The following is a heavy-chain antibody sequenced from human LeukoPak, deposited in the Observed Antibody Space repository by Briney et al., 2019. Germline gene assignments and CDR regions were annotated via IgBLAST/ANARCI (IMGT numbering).Heavy chain of an antibody. CDR1: GGTFSSYA. Sequence: GSSVKVSCKASGGTFSSYAISWVRQAPGQGLEWMGRIIPIRGIANYAQKFQGRVTITADKSTSTAYMELSSLRSEDTAVYYCAKLAKGDGGYCTNGVCHPLDYWGQGTLVTVSS. D-gene: IGHD2-8*01. CDR3: AKLAKGDGGYCTNGVCHPLDY. CDR2: IIPIRGIA. J-gene: IGHJ4*02. V-gene: IGHV1-69*04.